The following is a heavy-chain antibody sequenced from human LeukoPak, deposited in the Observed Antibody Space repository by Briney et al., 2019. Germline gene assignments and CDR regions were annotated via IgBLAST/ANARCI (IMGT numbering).Heavy chain of an antibody. CDR3: AKAAARLYYYYYMDV. J-gene: IGHJ6*03. V-gene: IGHV3-23*01. CDR1: GFTFSSYG. Sequence: GGSLRLPCAASGFTFSSYGMSWVRQAPGKGLEWVSAISGSGGSTYYADSVKGRFTISRDNSKNTLYLQMNSLRAEDTAVYYCAKAAARLYYYYYMDVWGKGTTVTISS. D-gene: IGHD2-2*01. CDR2: ISGSGGST.